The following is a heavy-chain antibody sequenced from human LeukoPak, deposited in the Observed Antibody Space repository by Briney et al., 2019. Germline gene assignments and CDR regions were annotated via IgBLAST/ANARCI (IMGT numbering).Heavy chain of an antibody. CDR1: GFTFSSYA. V-gene: IGHV3-64*01. Sequence: GGSLRLSCAASGFTFSSYAMHWVRQAPGKGLEYVSAISRNGGSTYYANSVKGRFTISRDNSKNTLYLQMGSLRAEDMAVYYCARDGGIAAADYWGQGTLVTVSS. D-gene: IGHD6-13*01. J-gene: IGHJ4*02. CDR2: ISRNGGST. CDR3: ARDGGIAAADY.